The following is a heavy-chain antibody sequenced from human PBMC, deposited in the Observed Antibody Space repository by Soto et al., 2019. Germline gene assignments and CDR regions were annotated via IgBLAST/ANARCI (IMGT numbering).Heavy chain of an antibody. CDR1: GDSISSSNCY. CDR2: IYYSGNT. V-gene: IGHV4-39*01. CDR3: ARHNSLIRPHNYYYYYMDV. D-gene: IGHD1-20*01. Sequence: SETLSLTCSVSGDSISSSNCYWGWARQAPGKGLEWIGNIYYSGNTYYNPSLKSRVTIFADTSRNQFSLKLSSVTAADTAVYYCARHNSLIRPHNYYYYYMDVWGKGTTVTVSS. J-gene: IGHJ6*03.